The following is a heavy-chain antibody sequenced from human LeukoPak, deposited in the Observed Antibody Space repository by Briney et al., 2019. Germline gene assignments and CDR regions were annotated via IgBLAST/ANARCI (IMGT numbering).Heavy chain of an antibody. Sequence: SETLSLTCTVSGGSISSYYWSWIRQPAGKGVEWIGRIYTSGSTNYNPSLKSRVTMSVDTSKNQFSLKLSSVTAADTAVYYCARAGWDCSSTSCYIWGSADYYYGMDVWGQGTTVTVSS. V-gene: IGHV4-4*07. CDR3: ARAGWDCSSTSCYIWGSADYYYGMDV. CDR1: GGSISSYY. D-gene: IGHD2-2*02. CDR2: IYTSGST. J-gene: IGHJ6*02.